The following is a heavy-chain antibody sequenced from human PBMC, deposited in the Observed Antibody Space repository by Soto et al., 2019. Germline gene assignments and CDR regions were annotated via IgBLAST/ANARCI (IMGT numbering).Heavy chain of an antibody. CDR3: ARDGAYCSGTGCRDYYHYMDV. J-gene: IGHJ6*03. CDR1: GFSFSDYS. CDR2: ITGSSSYI. V-gene: IGHV3-21*01. Sequence: EVQLVESGGGLVKPGGSLRLSCAASGFSFSDYSMNWVRQAPGKGLEWVSSITGSSSYIYYADSLKGRVTVSRDNAEKSLYRQMNSLRAEDTAVYYCARDGAYCSGTGCRDYYHYMDVWGKGTTVTVSS. D-gene: IGHD2-2*01.